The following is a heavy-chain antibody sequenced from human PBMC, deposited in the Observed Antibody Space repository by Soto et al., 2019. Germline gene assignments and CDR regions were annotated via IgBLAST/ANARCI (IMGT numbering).Heavy chain of an antibody. CDR2: IWIDGSNK. V-gene: IGHV3-33*06. CDR1: GFTFSSCA. CDR3: AKAGVSTVGAKSFSYGMDV. Sequence: QVQLVESGGGVVQPGRSLRLSCAASGFTFSSCAMHWVRQAPGKGLEWVAVIWIDGSNKYYADSVKGRSTNSRDNSKNTLYLQMNSLRDDDTAVYYCAKAGVSTVGAKSFSYGMDVWGQGTTVTVAS. D-gene: IGHD1-26*01. J-gene: IGHJ6*02.